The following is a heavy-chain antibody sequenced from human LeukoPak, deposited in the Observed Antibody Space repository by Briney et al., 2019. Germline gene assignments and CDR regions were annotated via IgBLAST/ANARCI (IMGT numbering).Heavy chain of an antibody. CDR1: GYTFTTYS. D-gene: IGHD3-3*01. Sequence: SVKVSCKASGYTFTTYSITWVRQAPGQGLEWMGGIIPIFGTANYAQKFQGRVTITTDESTSTAYMELSSLRSEDTAVYYCARVRGYDFWSGYYYFDYWGQGTLVTVSS. CDR3: ARVRGYDFWSGYYYFDY. V-gene: IGHV1-69*05. CDR2: IIPIFGTA. J-gene: IGHJ4*02.